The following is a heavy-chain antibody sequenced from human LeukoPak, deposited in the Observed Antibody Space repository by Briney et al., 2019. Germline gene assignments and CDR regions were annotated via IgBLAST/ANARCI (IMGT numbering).Heavy chain of an antibody. Sequence: GGSLRLSCAASGFTVSSNYMSWVRQAPGKGLEWVSVIYSGGSTYYADSVKGRFTISRDDSKNTLYLQMNSLRAEDTAVYYCAREPAPMVQEYYYGMDVWGQGTTVTVSS. D-gene: IGHD3-10*01. J-gene: IGHJ6*02. CDR3: AREPAPMVQEYYYGMDV. CDR1: GFTVSSNY. V-gene: IGHV3-53*01. CDR2: IYSGGST.